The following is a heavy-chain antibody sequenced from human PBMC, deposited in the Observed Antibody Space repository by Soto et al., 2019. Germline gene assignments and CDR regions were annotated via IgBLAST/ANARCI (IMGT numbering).Heavy chain of an antibody. Sequence: GGSLRLSCAASGFTFSSYWMHWVRQAPGKGLVGVSRISSDESSTTYADSVKGRFTISRDNAKNTLYLQMNSLRAEDTAVYYCARGHSGTYYRAFDYWGQGT. D-gene: IGHD1-26*01. J-gene: IGHJ4*02. V-gene: IGHV3-74*01. CDR1: GFTFSSYW. CDR3: ARGHSGTYYRAFDY. CDR2: ISSDESST.